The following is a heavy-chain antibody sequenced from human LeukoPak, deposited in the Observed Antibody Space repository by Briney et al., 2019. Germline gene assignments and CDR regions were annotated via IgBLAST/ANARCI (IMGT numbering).Heavy chain of an antibody. D-gene: IGHD2-15*01. J-gene: IGHJ5*02. CDR2: IYYSGST. Sequence: SETLSLTCTVSGDSISSYFWSWIRQPPGKGLEWIGYIYYSGSTNYNPSLKSRVTISVDTSKNQFSLKLSSVTVADTAVYYCARDHGYCSGGSCGAGSWFDPWGQGTLVTVSS. CDR1: GDSISSYF. CDR3: ARDHGYCSGGSCGAGSWFDP. V-gene: IGHV4-59*01.